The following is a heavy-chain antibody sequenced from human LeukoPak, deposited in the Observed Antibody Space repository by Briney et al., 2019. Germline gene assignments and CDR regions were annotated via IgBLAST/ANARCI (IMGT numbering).Heavy chain of an antibody. D-gene: IGHD3-22*01. Sequence: GGSLRLSCAASGFTFGDYYMSWIRQAPGKGLEWVSYISSSGSTIYYADSVKGRFAISRDNAKNSLYLQMNSLRAEDTAVYYCARDRYYDSSGLIGYWGQGTLVTVSS. CDR3: ARDRYYDSSGLIGY. CDR2: ISSSGSTI. V-gene: IGHV3-11*01. CDR1: GFTFGDYY. J-gene: IGHJ4*02.